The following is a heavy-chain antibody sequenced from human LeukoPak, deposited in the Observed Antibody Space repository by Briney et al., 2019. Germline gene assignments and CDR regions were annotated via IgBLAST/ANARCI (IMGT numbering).Heavy chain of an antibody. CDR2: IYHSGST. CDR3: ARDLATVPNY. Sequence: PSETLSLTCTVYGYSISSGYYWGWIRQPPGKGLEWIGSIYHSGSTYYNPSLKSRVTISVDTSKNQFSLKLSSVTAADTAVYYCARDLATVPNYWGQGTLVTVSS. V-gene: IGHV4-38-2*02. CDR1: GYSISSGYY. J-gene: IGHJ4*02. D-gene: IGHD4-17*01.